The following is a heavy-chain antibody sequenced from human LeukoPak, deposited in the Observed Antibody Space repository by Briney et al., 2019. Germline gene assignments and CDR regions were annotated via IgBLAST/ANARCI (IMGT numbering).Heavy chain of an antibody. D-gene: IGHD4-23*01. CDR3: ARLNGGN. CDR2: IYYTGST. J-gene: IGHJ4*02. V-gene: IGHV4-59*08. Sequence: SETLSLTCTVSGGSIRNYYWSWIRQPPGKGLEWIGYIYYTGSTNYNPSLKSRLRISVDTSKNQFSLKLRSVTAADTAVYYCARLNGGNWGPGILVTVSS. CDR1: GGSIRNYY.